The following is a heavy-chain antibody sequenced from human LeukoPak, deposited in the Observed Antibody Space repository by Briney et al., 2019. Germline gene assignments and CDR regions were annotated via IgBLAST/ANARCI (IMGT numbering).Heavy chain of an antibody. Sequence: GASVKVSCKASGYTFTSYAMHWVRQAPGQRLEWMGWINTNTGDPTYAQGFTRRFVFSLDTSVSTAYLQISSLKAEDTAVYYCARKKIEPDRYFDYWGQGTLVTVSS. CDR1: GYTFTSYA. CDR2: INTNTGDP. D-gene: IGHD1-14*01. J-gene: IGHJ4*02. CDR3: ARKKIEPDRYFDY. V-gene: IGHV7-4-1*02.